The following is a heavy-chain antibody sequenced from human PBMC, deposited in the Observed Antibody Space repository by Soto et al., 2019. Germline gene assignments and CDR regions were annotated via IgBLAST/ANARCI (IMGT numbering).Heavy chain of an antibody. CDR2: MNPNSGNT. V-gene: IGHV1-8*01. Sequence: ASVKVSYKASGYTFTSYDINWVRQATGQGLEWMGWMNPNSGNTGYAQKFQGRVTMTRNTSISTAYMELSSLRSEDTAVYYCARDSGYQLHNYYYYYMDVWGKGTTVTVSS. CDR1: GYTFTSYD. D-gene: IGHD2-2*01. CDR3: ARDSGYQLHNYYYYYMDV. J-gene: IGHJ6*03.